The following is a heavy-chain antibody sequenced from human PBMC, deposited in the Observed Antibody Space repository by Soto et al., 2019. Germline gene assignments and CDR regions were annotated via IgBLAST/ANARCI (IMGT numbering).Heavy chain of an antibody. CDR1: GGSISSYY. J-gene: IGHJ5*02. CDR3: ARGSRPYSSSWYNWFDP. V-gene: IGHV4-59*01. CDR2: INYSGST. D-gene: IGHD6-13*01. Sequence: SETLSLTCTVSGGSISSYYWSWIRQPPGKGLEWIGYINYSGSTNYNPSLKSRVTISVDTSKNQFSLKLSSVTAADTAVYYCARGSRPYSSSWYNWFDPWGQGTLVTVSS.